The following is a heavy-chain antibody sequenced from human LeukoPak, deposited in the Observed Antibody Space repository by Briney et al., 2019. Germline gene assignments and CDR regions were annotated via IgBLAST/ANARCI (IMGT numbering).Heavy chain of an antibody. J-gene: IGHJ4*02. CDR3: VRDGGVSGYDLLDY. V-gene: IGHV3-7*01. CDR1: GFTFSSYW. CDR2: IKQDGSEK. D-gene: IGHD5-12*01. Sequence: GGSLRLSCAASGFTFSSYWMTWVRQAPGKELEWVANIKQDGSEKYYVDSVKGRFTISRDNAKNSVFLQMNSLRAEDTAVYYCVRDGGVSGYDLLDYWGQGTLVTVSS.